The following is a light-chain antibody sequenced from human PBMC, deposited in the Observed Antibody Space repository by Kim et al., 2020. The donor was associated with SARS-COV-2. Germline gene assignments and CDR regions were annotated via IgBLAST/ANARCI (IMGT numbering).Light chain of an antibody. CDR3: CSYAGSSTLV. V-gene: IGLV2-23*02. CDR1: SSDGGSYNL. J-gene: IGLJ2*01. CDR2: EVS. Sequence: GQSITISCTGTSSDGGSYNLVSWYQQHPGKAPKLMIYEVSKRPSGVSNRFSGSKSGNTASLTISGLQAEDEADYYCCSYAGSSTLVFGGGTKLTVL.